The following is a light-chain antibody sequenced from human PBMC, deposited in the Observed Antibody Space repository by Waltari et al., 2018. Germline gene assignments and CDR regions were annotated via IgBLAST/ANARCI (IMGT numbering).Light chain of an antibody. V-gene: IGKV3-20*01. Sequence: VVLTQSPGTLSLSQGERATLSCRASQILDTTYFAWYQQKPGQSPRILIYKTSTRATGIPDRFSGSGSGTDFSRNSDMLEPGDSAVYFCQQFGGSPMYTFGQGTKLEI. CDR2: KTS. CDR1: QILDTTY. J-gene: IGKJ2*01. CDR3: QQFGGSPMYT.